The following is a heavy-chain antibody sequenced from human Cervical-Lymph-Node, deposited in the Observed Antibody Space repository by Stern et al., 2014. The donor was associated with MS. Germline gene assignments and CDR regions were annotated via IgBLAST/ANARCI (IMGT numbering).Heavy chain of an antibody. J-gene: IGHJ3*01. Sequence: VQLVESGSGQAKPSQTLSLTCAVSGGSISSGGSSWNWIRQPPGKGLEWIGVIYHSGSTYYNPSLKGRVFLSVGTSKNQFALNLRSVTAADTAVYYCARGGVIYTQDRNGFDVWGQGTMVTVSS. CDR3: ARGGVIYTQDRNGFDV. CDR1: GGSISSGGSS. V-gene: IGHV4-30-2*01. CDR2: IYHSGST. D-gene: IGHD2-21*01.